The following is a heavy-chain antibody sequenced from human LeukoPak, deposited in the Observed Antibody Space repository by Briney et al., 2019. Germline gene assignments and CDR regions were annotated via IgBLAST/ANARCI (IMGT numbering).Heavy chain of an antibody. D-gene: IGHD5-24*01. J-gene: IGHJ6*03. CDR3: ARGMGYYYYYMDV. V-gene: IGHV3-7*01. CDR2: VNQGGTGK. CDR1: GFRFSSQW. Sequence: GGSLRLSCAASGFRFSSQWMSWVRQAPGKGLEWVAIVNQGGTGKYYVDSVKGRFTISRDNAENSLYLQMNSLRAEDTAVYYCARGMGYYYYYMDVWGKGTTVTVSS.